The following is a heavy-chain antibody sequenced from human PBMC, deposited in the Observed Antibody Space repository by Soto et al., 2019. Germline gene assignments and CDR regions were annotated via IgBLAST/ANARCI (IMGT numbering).Heavy chain of an antibody. D-gene: IGHD3-22*01. V-gene: IGHV3-53*01. CDR3: ARVKDSSGYNVPPYDFDS. Sequence: GGSLRLSCAASGFTVSSNYMSWVRQAPGKGLEWVSVIYSGGSTYYADSVKGRFTISRDNSKNTLYLQMNSLRAEDTAVYYCARVKDSSGYNVPPYDFDSWGQGTMVTSPQ. CDR2: IYSGGST. J-gene: IGHJ4*02. CDR1: GFTVSSNY.